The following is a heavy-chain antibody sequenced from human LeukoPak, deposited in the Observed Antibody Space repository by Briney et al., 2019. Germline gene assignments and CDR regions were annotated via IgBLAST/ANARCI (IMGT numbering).Heavy chain of an antibody. J-gene: IGHJ4*02. CDR2: TYYKCKWHS. V-gene: IGHV6-1*01. CDR3: ARGLDTAIAY. CDR1: GDSVSSNSAT. Sequence: SQTLSLTCAISGDSVSSNSATWNWIRQSPSRGLERLGRTYYKCKWHSDYAVSVKSRIILNPDTSKNQFSLQLNSVTPEDTAVYFCARGLDTAIAYWGQGTLVTVSS. D-gene: IGHD5-18*01.